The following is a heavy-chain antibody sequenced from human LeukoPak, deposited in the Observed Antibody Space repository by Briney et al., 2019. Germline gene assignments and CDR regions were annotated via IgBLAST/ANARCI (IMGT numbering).Heavy chain of an antibody. CDR1: GFTFSSYS. D-gene: IGHD3-10*01. J-gene: IGHJ5*02. CDR2: ISSSSYI. Sequence: PGGSLRLSCAASGFTFSSYSMNWVRQVPGKGLEWVSSISSSSYIYYSDSVRGRCTISRDNAKNSLYLQMNSLRAEDTAVYYCARDVMVRGVIVWFDPWGQGTLVTVSS. CDR3: ARDVMVRGVIVWFDP. V-gene: IGHV3-21*01.